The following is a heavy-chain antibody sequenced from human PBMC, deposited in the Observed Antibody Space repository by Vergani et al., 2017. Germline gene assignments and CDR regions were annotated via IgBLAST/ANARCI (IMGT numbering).Heavy chain of an antibody. Sequence: QVQLVESGGGVVQPGRSLRLSCAASGFTFSSYGMHWVRQAPGKGLEWVAVISYDGSNKYYADSVKGRFTISRDNSKNTLYLQMNSLRAEDTAVYYCAREALSTVRYSSGWYLSLGGQGTLVTVSS. V-gene: IGHV3-30*03. J-gene: IGHJ4*02. CDR2: ISYDGSNK. D-gene: IGHD6-19*01. CDR3: AREALSTVRYSSGWYLSL. CDR1: GFTFSSYG.